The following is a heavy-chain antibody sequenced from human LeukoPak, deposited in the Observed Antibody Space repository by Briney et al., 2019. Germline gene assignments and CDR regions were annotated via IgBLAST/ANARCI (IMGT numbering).Heavy chain of an antibody. V-gene: IGHV3-23*01. CDR1: GLSFSNYA. D-gene: IGHD2-21*01. J-gene: IGHJ4*02. CDR3: VRDNYSYRLDV. Sequence: GGSLRLSCAASGLSFSNYAMYWVRQAPGKGLEWVSAIGGAGGNIFYTDSVKGRFTISRDNSKNTLYLHMNSLRAEDTAIYYCVRDNYSYRLDVWGQGTLVTVSS. CDR2: IGGAGGNI.